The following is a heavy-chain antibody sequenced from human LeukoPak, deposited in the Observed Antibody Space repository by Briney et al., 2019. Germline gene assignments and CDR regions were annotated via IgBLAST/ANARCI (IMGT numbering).Heavy chain of an antibody. CDR2: IYTSGST. D-gene: IGHD3-3*01. Sequence: PSETLSLTCTVSGGSISSGSYYWSWIRQPAGKGLEWIGRIYTSGSTNYNPSLKSRVTISVDTSKNQFSLKLSSVTAADTAVYYCARGLNDFRSNWFDPWGQGTLVTVSS. J-gene: IGHJ5*02. CDR3: ARGLNDFRSNWFDP. CDR1: GGSISSGSYY. V-gene: IGHV4-61*02.